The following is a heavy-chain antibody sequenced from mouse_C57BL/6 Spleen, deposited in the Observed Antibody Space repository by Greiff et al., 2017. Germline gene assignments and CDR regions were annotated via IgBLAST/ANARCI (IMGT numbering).Heavy chain of an antibody. CDR3: AREGGPGLDY. V-gene: IGHV5-16*01. J-gene: IGHJ2*01. CDR1: GFTFSDYY. D-gene: IGHD3-3*01. Sequence: EVMLVESEGGLVQPGSSLKLSCTASGFTFSDYYMAWVRQVPEKGLEWVANINYDGSSTYYLDSLKSRFIISRDNAKNILYLQMGSLKSEDTATYYCAREGGPGLDYWGQGTTLTVSS. CDR2: INYDGSST.